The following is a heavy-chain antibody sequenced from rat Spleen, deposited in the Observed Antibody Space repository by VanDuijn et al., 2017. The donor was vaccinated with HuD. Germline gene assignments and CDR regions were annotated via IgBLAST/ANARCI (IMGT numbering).Heavy chain of an antibody. CDR2: FSYDGTST. CDR1: GFTFSNYD. D-gene: IGHD2-1*01. CDR3: ARTTYDYFDY. Sequence: EVQLVESGGGLVQPGRSMKLSCAASGFTFSNYDMAWVRQAPTKGLEWVAAFSYDGTSTYYGDTVKGRFTISRDNAKSTLYLQMKSLRAEDTAAYYCARTTYDYFDYWGQGVMVTVSS. V-gene: IGHV5-22*01. J-gene: IGHJ2*01.